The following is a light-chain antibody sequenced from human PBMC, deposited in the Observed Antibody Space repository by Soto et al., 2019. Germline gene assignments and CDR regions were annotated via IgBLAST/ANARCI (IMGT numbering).Light chain of an antibody. CDR1: QDISSY. CDR2: AAS. Sequence: DIQLTQSPSFLSASVGDRVTITCRASQDISSYLAWYQQKPGKAPKLLIYAASTLQSGVPSRFSGSGSGTEFTLTISSLQPEDFATYYCQQLNSYPRSTFGGGTKVEIK. J-gene: IGKJ4*01. CDR3: QQLNSYPRST. V-gene: IGKV1-9*01.